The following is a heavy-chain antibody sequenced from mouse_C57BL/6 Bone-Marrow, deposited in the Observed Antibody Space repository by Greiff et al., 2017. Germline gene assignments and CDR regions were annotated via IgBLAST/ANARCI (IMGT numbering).Heavy chain of an antibody. J-gene: IGHJ2*01. CDR3: ARHYGSSYDY. V-gene: IGHV1-81*01. Sequence: QVHVKQSGAELARPGASVKLSCKASGYTFTSYGISWVKQRTGQGLEWIGEIYPRSGNTYYNEKFKGKATLTADKSSSTAYMELRSLTSEDSAVYFCARHYGSSYDYWGQGTTLTVSS. CDR1: GYTFTSYG. D-gene: IGHD1-1*01. CDR2: IYPRSGNT.